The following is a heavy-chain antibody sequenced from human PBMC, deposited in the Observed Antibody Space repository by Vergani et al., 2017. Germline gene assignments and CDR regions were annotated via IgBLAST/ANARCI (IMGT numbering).Heavy chain of an antibody. CDR3: ARAGVLAAAYYYGMDV. V-gene: IGHV3-9*01. CDR1: GFPFDDFA. D-gene: IGHD2-21*02. CDR2: ISWNSGSI. Sequence: EVQLVESGGGLVQPGRSLRLSCAASGFPFDDFAMNWVRQAPGKGLEWVSGISWNSGSIVYADSVKGRFTISRDNAKNSLYLQMNSLRAEDTALYYCARAGVLAAAYYYGMDVWGQGTTVTVSS. J-gene: IGHJ6*02.